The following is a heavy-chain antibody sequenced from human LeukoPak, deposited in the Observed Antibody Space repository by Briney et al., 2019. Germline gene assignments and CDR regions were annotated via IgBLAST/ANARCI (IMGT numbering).Heavy chain of an antibody. J-gene: IGHJ6*03. CDR2: IYYSGST. D-gene: IGHD5-18*01. V-gene: IGHV4-59*08. CDR1: GGSISSYY. Sequence: PSETLSLTCTVSGGSISSYYWSWIRQPPGKGLEWIGYIYYSGSTNYNPSLKSRVTISVDTSKNQFSLKLSSVTAADTAVYYCASSYGYGGHYYYYYYMDVWGKGTTVTVSS. CDR3: ASSYGYGGHYYYYYYMDV.